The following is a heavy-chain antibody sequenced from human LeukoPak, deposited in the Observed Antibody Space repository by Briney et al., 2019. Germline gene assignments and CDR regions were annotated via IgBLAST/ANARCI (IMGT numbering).Heavy chain of an antibody. V-gene: IGHV3-21*05. CDR3: ARATDPIRFLEWLLPLDV. CDR1: GFTFSSYS. J-gene: IGHJ6*04. D-gene: IGHD3-3*01. Sequence: GGSLRLSCAASGFTFSSYSMNWVRQAPGKGLEWVSYISSSSSYIYHADSVKGRFTISRDNAKNSLYLQMNSLRAEDTAVYYCARATDPIRFLEWLLPLDVWGKGTTVTVSS. CDR2: ISSSSSYI.